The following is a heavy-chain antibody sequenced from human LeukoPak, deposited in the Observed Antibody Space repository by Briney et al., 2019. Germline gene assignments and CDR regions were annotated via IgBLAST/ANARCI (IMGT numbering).Heavy chain of an antibody. D-gene: IGHD4-17*01. CDR1: GGTFSSYA. CDR2: IIPIFGTA. V-gene: IGHV1-69*05. Sequence: GASVKVSCKASGGTFSSYAISWVRQAPGQGLEWMGRIIPIFGTANYAQKFQGRVTITTDESTSTAYMELSSLRSEDTAVYYCAEGPRDYEVFDYWGQGTLVTVSS. J-gene: IGHJ4*02. CDR3: AEGPRDYEVFDY.